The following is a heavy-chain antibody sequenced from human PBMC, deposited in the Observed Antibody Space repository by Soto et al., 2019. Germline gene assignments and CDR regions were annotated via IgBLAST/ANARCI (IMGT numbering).Heavy chain of an antibody. D-gene: IGHD3-10*01. V-gene: IGHV4-30-2*01. J-gene: IGHJ4*02. Sequence: SETLSLTCAVSGGSISSGGYSWSWIRQPPGKGLEWIGYIYHSGSTYYNPSLKSRVTISVDRSKNQFSLKLSSVTAADTAVYYCARGRGSGRRSEYDYWGQGTLVTVSS. CDR2: IYHSGST. CDR1: GGSISSGGYS. CDR3: ARGRGSGRRSEYDY.